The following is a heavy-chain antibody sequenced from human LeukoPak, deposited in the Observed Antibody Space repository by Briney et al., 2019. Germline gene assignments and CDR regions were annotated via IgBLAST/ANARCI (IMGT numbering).Heavy chain of an antibody. CDR3: ASEDSGYYYAFDI. J-gene: IGHJ3*02. CDR1: GESFSGYY. D-gene: IGHD3-22*01. CDR2: INHSGST. Sequence: SETLSLTCAVYGESFSGYYWSWIRQPPGKGLEWIGEINHSGSTNYNPSLKSRVTISVDTSKNQFSLKLSAVTAADTAVYYCASEDSGYYYAFDIWGQGTMVTVSS. V-gene: IGHV4-34*01.